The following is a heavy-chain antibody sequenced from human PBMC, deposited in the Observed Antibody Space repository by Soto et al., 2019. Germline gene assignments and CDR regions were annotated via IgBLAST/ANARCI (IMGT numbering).Heavy chain of an antibody. Sequence: SETLSLTCTVSGGSISSYYWSWIRQPPGKGLEWIGYIYYSGSTNYNPSLKSRVTISVDTSKNQFSLKLSSVTAADTAVYYCARDRRYYDSSGYYRAFDYWGQGTLVTVSS. CDR2: IYYSGST. D-gene: IGHD3-22*01. CDR1: GGSISSYY. CDR3: ARDRRYYDSSGYYRAFDY. V-gene: IGHV4-59*01. J-gene: IGHJ4*02.